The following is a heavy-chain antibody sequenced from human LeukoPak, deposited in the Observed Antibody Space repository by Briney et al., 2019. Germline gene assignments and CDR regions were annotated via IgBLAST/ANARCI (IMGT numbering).Heavy chain of an antibody. CDR1: GFMFSSNW. J-gene: IGHJ6*02. V-gene: IGHV3-7*01. Sequence: PGGSLRLSCAASGFMFSSNWMSWVRLAPGKGLEWVANIKEDGTETYYVDSVKGRFTISRDNAKNTLYLQMNSLRAEDTAVYYCAKDPSSSSLWFPHYYYGMDVWGQGTTVTVSS. CDR2: IKEDGTET. CDR3: AKDPSSSSLWFPHYYYGMDV. D-gene: IGHD6-6*01.